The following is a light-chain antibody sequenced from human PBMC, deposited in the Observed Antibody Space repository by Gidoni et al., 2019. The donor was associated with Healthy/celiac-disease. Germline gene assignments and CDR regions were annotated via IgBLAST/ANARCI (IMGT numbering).Light chain of an antibody. V-gene: IGKV4-1*01. CDR1: HSVLYSSNNKNY. J-gene: IGKJ3*01. Sequence: DIVMTQSPDSLAVSLDERATIHCKSSHSVLYSSNNKNYLAWYQQKPGRPPKLLIYCASTRYSGVLDRFSGGGSGTDFSPTISSLQAEDVAVYYCQQHYCTPPGTFGPGTKVDIK. CDR2: CAS. CDR3: QQHYCTPPGT.